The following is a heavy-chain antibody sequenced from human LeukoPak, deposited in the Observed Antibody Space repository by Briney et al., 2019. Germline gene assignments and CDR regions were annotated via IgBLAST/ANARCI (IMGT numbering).Heavy chain of an antibody. Sequence: GGSLRVSCAASGFTFSNAWMSWVRQAPGKGLEWVGRIKSKTDGGTTDYAAPVKGRFTISRDDSKNTLYLQMNSLKTEDTAVYYCTTDRPNGAATYYYYGMDVWGQGTTVTVSS. J-gene: IGHJ6*02. CDR1: GFTFSNAW. CDR3: TTDRPNGAATYYYYGMDV. V-gene: IGHV3-15*01. CDR2: IKSKTDGGTT. D-gene: IGHD2-8*01.